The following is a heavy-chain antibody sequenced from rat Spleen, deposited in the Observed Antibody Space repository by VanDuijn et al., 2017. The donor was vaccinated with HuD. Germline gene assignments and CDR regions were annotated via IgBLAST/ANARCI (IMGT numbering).Heavy chain of an antibody. CDR1: GFTFSNYY. V-gene: IGHV5-29*01. CDR3: SSLSMDA. Sequence: EVQLVESGGGLVQPGRSMKLSCAASGFTFSNYYMAWVRQAPTKGLEWVAIISYDGLGTYYRDSVKGRLTISRDNAKSTLYLQMNSLRSEDTATYYWSSLSMDAWGQGASVTVSS. CDR2: ISYDGLGT. J-gene: IGHJ4*01.